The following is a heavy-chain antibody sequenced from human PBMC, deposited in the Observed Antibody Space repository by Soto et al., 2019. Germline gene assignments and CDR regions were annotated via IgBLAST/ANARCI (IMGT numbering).Heavy chain of an antibody. CDR1: GFTFSNAW. J-gene: IGHJ6*02. Sequence: GGSLRLSCAASGFTFSNAWMSWVRQAPGKGLEWVGRIKSKTDGGTTDYAALVKGRFTISRDDSKNTLYLQMNSLKTEDTAVYYCTTDQVYEWLLLSPHYCRMDVWGPGTKVPVYS. V-gene: IGHV3-15*01. CDR2: IKSKTDGGTT. CDR3: TTDQVYEWLLLSPHYCRMDV. D-gene: IGHD3-22*01.